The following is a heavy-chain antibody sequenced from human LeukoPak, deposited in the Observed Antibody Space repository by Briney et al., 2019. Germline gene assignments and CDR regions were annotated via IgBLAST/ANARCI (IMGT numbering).Heavy chain of an antibody. D-gene: IGHD3-10*01. V-gene: IGHV5-51*01. CDR3: ARLGFGAITGQYYYYGMDV. Sequence: GESLKISCKGSGYSFTSYWIGWVRQMPGKGLEWMGIIYPGDSDTRYSPSFQGQVTISADKSISTAYLQWSSLKASDTAMYYCARLGFGAITGQYYYYGMDVWGQGTTVTVSS. CDR2: IYPGDSDT. CDR1: GYSFTSYW. J-gene: IGHJ6*02.